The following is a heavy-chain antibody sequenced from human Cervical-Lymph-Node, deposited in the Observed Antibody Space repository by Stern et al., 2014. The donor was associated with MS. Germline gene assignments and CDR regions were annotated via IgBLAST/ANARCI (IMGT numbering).Heavy chain of an antibody. Sequence: VQLLQPGPEVKRPGEYLKISCQASGYTFTSYWIGWVRQMPGKGLEWIAIIFPGGSDIRYSPSFQGQVTISADKSSSPAYLQWNNLKASDTAIYYCARQRYFDYWGQGTLVTVSS. CDR3: ARQRYFDY. J-gene: IGHJ4*02. CDR2: IFPGGSDI. CDR1: GYTFTSYW. V-gene: IGHV5-51*01.